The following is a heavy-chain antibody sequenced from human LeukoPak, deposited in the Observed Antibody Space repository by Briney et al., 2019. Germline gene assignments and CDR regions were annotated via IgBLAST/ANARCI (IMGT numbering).Heavy chain of an antibody. CDR1: GYSISSGYY. Sequence: SETLSLTCTVSGYSISSGYYWGWIRQPPGKGLEWIGSIYHSGSTYYNPYLKSRVTISVDTSKNQFSLKLSSVTAADTAVYYCARVRGDYYDSSGFDYWGQGTLVTVSS. V-gene: IGHV4-38-2*02. CDR3: ARVRGDYYDSSGFDY. J-gene: IGHJ4*02. D-gene: IGHD3-22*01. CDR2: IYHSGST.